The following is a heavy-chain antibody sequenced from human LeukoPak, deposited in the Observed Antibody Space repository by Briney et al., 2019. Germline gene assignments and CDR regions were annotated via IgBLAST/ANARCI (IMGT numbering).Heavy chain of an antibody. J-gene: IGHJ5*02. D-gene: IGHD3-22*01. CDR2: ISYDGSNK. CDR3: ARGPYYYDTTSSFDP. V-gene: IGHV3-30-3*01. CDR1: GFTFSSYA. Sequence: PGGSLRLSCAASGFTFSSYAMHWVRQAPGKGLEWVVVISYDGSNKYYADSAKGRFTISRDNSKNTLYLQMNSLRAEDTAVYYCARGPYYYDTTSSFDPWGQGTLVTVSS.